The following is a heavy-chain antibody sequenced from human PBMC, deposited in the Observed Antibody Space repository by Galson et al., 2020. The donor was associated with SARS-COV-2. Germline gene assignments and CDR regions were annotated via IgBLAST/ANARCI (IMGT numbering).Heavy chain of an antibody. J-gene: IGHJ4*02. V-gene: IGHV4-34*01. CDR1: SESFSGYY. Sequence: SETLTLTCAVSSESFSGYYWTWIRQSPTKGLEWIGEIHYSGSTNYNPSLKSRVTISVDTSKNHFSLKLTSVTAADTGVYYCTRGMPRGYNYWGQGTLVTVSS. CDR2: IHYSGST. CDR3: TRGMPRGYNY. D-gene: IGHD6-13*01.